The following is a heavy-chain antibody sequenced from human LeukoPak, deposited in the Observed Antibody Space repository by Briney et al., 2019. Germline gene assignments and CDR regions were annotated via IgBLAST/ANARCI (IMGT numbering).Heavy chain of an antibody. CDR2: INPNSGGT. J-gene: IGHJ4*02. Sequence: ASVKVSCKASGYTFTGYYMHWVRQAPGQGLEWMGWINPNSGGTNYAQKFQGRVTMTRDTSISTAYMELSRLRSDDTAVYYCATYCSSTSCYPFDYRGQGTLVTVSS. CDR1: GYTFTGYY. D-gene: IGHD2-2*01. CDR3: ATYCSSTSCYPFDY. V-gene: IGHV1-2*02.